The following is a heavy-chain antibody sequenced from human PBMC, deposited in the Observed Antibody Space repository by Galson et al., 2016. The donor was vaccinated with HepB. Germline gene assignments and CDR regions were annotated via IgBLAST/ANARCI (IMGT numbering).Heavy chain of an antibody. V-gene: IGHV3-23*01. D-gene: IGHD4/OR15-4a*01. CDR2: ISPSGWSS. CDR3: ARHLRVGSGAQREVFDI. Sequence: SLRLSCAASGFTFGSYAMTWVRQAPGKGLKWVSSISPSGWSSHNADSVKGRFTTSRDNSKFTLYLQMNSLRAEDTAVYYCARHLRVGSGAQREVFDIWGRGTMVSVSS. CDR1: GFTFGSYA. J-gene: IGHJ3*02.